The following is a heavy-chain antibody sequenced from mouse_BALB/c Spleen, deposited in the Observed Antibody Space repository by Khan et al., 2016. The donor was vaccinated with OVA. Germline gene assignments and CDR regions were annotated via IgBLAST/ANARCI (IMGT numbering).Heavy chain of an antibody. J-gene: IGHJ2*01. CDR1: GYSITSGYA. CDR3: ARGNYYGYYIDY. V-gene: IGHV3-2*02. D-gene: IGHD1-1*01. CDR2: ISYTGVT. Sequence: VQLKQSGPGLVKPSQSLSLTCTVTGYSITSGYAWNWIRQFPGNKLECMGYISYTGVTSYTPSLKSRFSITLDTSKNQFYLQLNSVTTEDTATYYCARGNYYGYYIDYWGQGTTLTVSS.